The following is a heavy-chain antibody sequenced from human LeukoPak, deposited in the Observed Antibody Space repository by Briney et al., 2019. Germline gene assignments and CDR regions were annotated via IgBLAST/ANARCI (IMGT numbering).Heavy chain of an antibody. CDR2: IGNSGDAT. CDR3: ARERTYCTNGVCYAPFRYYYGMDV. D-gene: IGHD2-8*01. J-gene: IGHJ6*02. CDR1: GFTFSNYA. Sequence: GGSLRLSCAASGFTFSNYAMSWVRQAPGKGLEWVSTIGNSGDATYYADSVKGRFTISRDNAKNSLYLQMNSLRAEDTAVYYCARERTYCTNGVCYAPFRYYYGMDVWGQGTTVTVSS. V-gene: IGHV3-21*01.